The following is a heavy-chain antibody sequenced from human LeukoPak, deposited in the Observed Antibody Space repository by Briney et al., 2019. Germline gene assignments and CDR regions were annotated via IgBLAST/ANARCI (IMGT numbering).Heavy chain of an antibody. CDR1: GFTFSSCS. Sequence: GGSLRLSCPASGFTFSSCSMNWVSQVPGKGLEWVSSISSSSSYIYYADSVKGRFTISRDNAKNSLYLQMNSLRDEDTAVYYCARDYVQDYWGQGTLVTVSS. CDR3: ARDYVQDY. D-gene: IGHD3-16*01. J-gene: IGHJ4*02. CDR2: ISSSSSYI. V-gene: IGHV3-21*01.